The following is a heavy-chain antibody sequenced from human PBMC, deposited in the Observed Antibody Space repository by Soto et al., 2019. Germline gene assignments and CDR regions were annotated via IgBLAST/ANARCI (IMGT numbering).Heavy chain of an antibody. CDR3: ARGTDASKYYYDTNPPDY. J-gene: IGHJ4*02. CDR1: GFTFSSYW. Sequence: EVQLVESGGGLVQPGGSLRLSCAASGFTFSSYWMSWVRQAPGKGLEWVANIKQDGSEKYYVDSVKGRFTISRDNAKNSLYLQMNSLRAEDTAVYYCARGTDASKYYYDTNPPDYWGQGTLVTVSS. V-gene: IGHV3-7*03. CDR2: IKQDGSEK. D-gene: IGHD3-22*01.